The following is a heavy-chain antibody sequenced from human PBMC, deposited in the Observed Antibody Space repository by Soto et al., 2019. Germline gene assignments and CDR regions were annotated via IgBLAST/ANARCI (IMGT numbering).Heavy chain of an antibody. CDR3: ARADSRPWGSYRYSPFDY. CDR1: GDSVSSNSAA. V-gene: IGHV6-1*01. CDR2: TYYRSKWYN. Sequence: SQTLSLTCAISGDSVSSNSAAWNWIRQSPSRGLEWLGRTYYRSKWYNDYAVSVKSRITINPDTSKNQFSLQLNSVTPEDTAVYYCARADSRPWGSYRYSPFDYWGQGTLVTVSS. J-gene: IGHJ4*02. D-gene: IGHD3-16*02.